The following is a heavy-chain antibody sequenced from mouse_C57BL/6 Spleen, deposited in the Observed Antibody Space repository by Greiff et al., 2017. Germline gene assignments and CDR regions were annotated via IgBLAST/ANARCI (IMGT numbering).Heavy chain of an antibody. V-gene: IGHV1-55*01. CDR2: IYPGSGST. CDR3: ARHSYYYGSSYVRYFDY. CDR1: GYTFTSYW. Sequence: VQLQQPGAELVKPGASVKMSCKASGYTFTSYWITWVKQRPGQGLEWIGDIYPGSGSTNYNEKFKSKATLTVDTSSSTAYMQLSSLTSEDSAVYYCARHSYYYGSSYVRYFDYWGQGTTLTVSS. J-gene: IGHJ2*01. D-gene: IGHD1-1*01.